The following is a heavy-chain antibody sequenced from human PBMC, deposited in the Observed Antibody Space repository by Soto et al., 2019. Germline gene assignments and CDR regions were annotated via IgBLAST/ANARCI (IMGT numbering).Heavy chain of an antibody. J-gene: IGHJ6*02. Sequence: QVQLVQSGAEVKKPGSSVKVSCKASGGTFSSYAISWVRQAPGQGLEWMGGIIPIFGTANYAQKFQGRVTITADNSTSTAYMELSSLRSEDTAVYYCARERFGPHYGGNSHGMDVWGQGTTVTVSS. D-gene: IGHD4-17*01. V-gene: IGHV1-69*06. CDR1: GGTFSSYA. CDR2: IIPIFGTA. CDR3: ARERFGPHYGGNSHGMDV.